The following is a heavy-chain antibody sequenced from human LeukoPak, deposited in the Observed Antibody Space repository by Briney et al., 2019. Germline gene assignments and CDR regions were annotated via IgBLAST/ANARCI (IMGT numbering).Heavy chain of an antibody. D-gene: IGHD3-10*01. Sequence: SETLSLTCAVSGYSISSAYYWGWIRQPPGKGLEWIGSIYHSGSTYYNPSLKSRVTISVDTSENQFSLKLSSVTAADTAVYYCAREWAYGSGSYFAYWGQGTLVTVSS. CDR2: IYHSGST. J-gene: IGHJ4*02. V-gene: IGHV4-38-2*02. CDR1: GYSISSAYY. CDR3: AREWAYGSGSYFAY.